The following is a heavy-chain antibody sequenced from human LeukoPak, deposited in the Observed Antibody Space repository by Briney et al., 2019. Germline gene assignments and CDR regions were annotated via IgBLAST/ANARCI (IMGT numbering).Heavy chain of an antibody. Sequence: PSETLSLTCTVSGGSISSSSYYWGWIRQPPGKGLEWIGSIYYSGSTYYNPSLKSRVTISVDTSKNQFSLKLSSVTAADTAVYYCAREVYYYDSSGYQGRYTYYFDYWGQGTLVTVSS. CDR2: IYYSGST. D-gene: IGHD3-22*01. CDR3: AREVYYYDSSGYQGRYTYYFDY. J-gene: IGHJ4*02. CDR1: GGSISSSSYY. V-gene: IGHV4-39*07.